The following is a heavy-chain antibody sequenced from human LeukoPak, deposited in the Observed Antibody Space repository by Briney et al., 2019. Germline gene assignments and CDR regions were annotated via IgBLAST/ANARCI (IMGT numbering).Heavy chain of an antibody. CDR2: ISYDGSNK. Sequence: GGSLRLSCAASGFTFSSYGIHWVRQAPGKGLEWVAVISYDGSNKYYADSVKGRFTISRDNSKNTLYLQMNSLRAEDTAVYYCAKGPWRGGYSYYFDYWGQGTLVTVSS. J-gene: IGHJ4*02. D-gene: IGHD4-23*01. CDR3: AKGPWRGGYSYYFDY. CDR1: GFTFSSYG. V-gene: IGHV3-30*18.